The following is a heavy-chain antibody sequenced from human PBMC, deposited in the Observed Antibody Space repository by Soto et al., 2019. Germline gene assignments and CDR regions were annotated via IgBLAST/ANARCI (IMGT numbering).Heavy chain of an antibody. V-gene: IGHV3-23*01. D-gene: IGHD5-12*01. J-gene: IGHJ6*03. CDR3: AKIPRATSFTYYYMDV. Sequence: GGSLRLSCAASGFTFSSYAMSWVRQAPGKGLEWVSAISGSGGSTYYADSVKGRFTISRDNSKNTLYLQMNSLRAEDTAVYYCAKIPRATSFTYYYMDVWGKGTTVTVSS. CDR1: GFTFSSYA. CDR2: ISGSGGST.